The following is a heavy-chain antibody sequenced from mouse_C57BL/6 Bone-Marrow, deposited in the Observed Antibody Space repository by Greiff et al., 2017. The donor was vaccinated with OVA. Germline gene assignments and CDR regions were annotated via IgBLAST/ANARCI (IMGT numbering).Heavy chain of an antibody. J-gene: IGHJ4*01. D-gene: IGHD2-3*01. Sequence: QVQLQQSGAELARPGASVKLSCKASGYTFTSYGISWVKQRTGQGLEWIGEIYPRSGNTYYNEKFKGKATLTADQSSSTAYMELRSLTSEDSAVYFCARWGYYEGYYAMDYWGQGTSVTVSS. CDR2: IYPRSGNT. CDR3: ARWGYYEGYYAMDY. CDR1: GYTFTSYG. V-gene: IGHV1-81*01.